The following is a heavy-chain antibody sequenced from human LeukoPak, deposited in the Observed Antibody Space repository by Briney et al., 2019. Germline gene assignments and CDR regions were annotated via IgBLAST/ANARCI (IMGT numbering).Heavy chain of an antibody. CDR1: GDSISSYY. J-gene: IGHJ4*02. Sequence: PSETLSLTCTVYGDSISSYYWSWIRQPPGKGLEWIGYIYYSGSTNYNPSLKSRVTISVDTSKNQFSLKLSSVTAADTAVYYCARHYSYSSGWYDYWGQGTLVSVSS. CDR3: ARHYSYSSGWYDY. CDR2: IYYSGST. V-gene: IGHV4-59*01. D-gene: IGHD6-19*01.